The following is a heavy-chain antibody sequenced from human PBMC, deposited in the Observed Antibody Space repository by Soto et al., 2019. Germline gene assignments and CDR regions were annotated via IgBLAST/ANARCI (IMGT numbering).Heavy chain of an antibody. CDR1: GGSVSRGAYY. CDR3: ARVSATDTGWFCP. Sequence: SETLSLPCTVSGGSVSRGAYYWCWVRQNTGKGLEWIGYIHYRGNTYYNPSLMSRVTISIDTSQNQFSLMLSSVTAADTAVYFCARVSATDTGWFCPWAQRAPV. CDR2: IHYRGNT. D-gene: IGHD2-8*01. J-gene: IGHJ5*02. V-gene: IGHV4-31*03.